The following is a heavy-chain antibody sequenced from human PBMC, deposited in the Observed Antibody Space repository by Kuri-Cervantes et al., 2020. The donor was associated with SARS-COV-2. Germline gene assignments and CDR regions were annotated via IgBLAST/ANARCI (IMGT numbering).Heavy chain of an antibody. D-gene: IGHD3-10*01. CDR2: IIPIFGIA. CDR1: GGTFSSYA. CDR3: ARGGFGEFSPSYYYYYGMDV. Sequence: SVKVSCKASGGTFSSYAISWVRQAPGQGLEWMGGIIPIFGIANYAQKFQGRVTITADKSTSTAYMELSSLRSEDTAVYYCARGGFGEFSPSYYYYYGMDVWGQGTTVTVSS. J-gene: IGHJ6*02. V-gene: IGHV1-69*10.